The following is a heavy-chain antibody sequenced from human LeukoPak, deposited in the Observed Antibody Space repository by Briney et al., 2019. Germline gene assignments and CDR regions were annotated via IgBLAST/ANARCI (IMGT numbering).Heavy chain of an antibody. V-gene: IGHV5-51*01. CDR1: GYSFISYW. J-gene: IGHJ5*02. D-gene: IGHD3-16*02. CDR2: IYPGDSDT. CDR3: GRLYDYIWGSYLEA. Sequence: GESLKISCKASGYSFISYWIAWVRQVPGKDLEWIGVIYPGDSDTKYSPSFQGQVTISVDTSISTAYLQWDSLKASDSAMYYCGRLYDYIWGSYLEAWGQGTLVTVSS.